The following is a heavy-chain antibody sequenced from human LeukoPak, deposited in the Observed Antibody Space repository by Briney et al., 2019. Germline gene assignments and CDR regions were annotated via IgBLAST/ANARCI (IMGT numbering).Heavy chain of an antibody. D-gene: IGHD3-3*01. CDR3: ARDRLRFLEWLPSDAFDI. CDR2: ISSSGSTI. J-gene: IGHJ3*02. Sequence: GGSLRLSCAASGFTFSDYYMSWIRQAPGKGLEWVSYISSSGSTIYYADSVKSRFTIYRDNAKNSLYLQMNSLRAEDTAVYYCARDRLRFLEWLPSDAFDIWGQGTMVTVSS. V-gene: IGHV3-11*01. CDR1: GFTFSDYY.